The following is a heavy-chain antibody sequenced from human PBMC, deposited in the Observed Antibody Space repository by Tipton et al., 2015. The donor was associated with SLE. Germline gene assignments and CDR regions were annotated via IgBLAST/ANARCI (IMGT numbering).Heavy chain of an antibody. CDR1: GDSISSSSYY. V-gene: IGHV4-39*07. D-gene: IGHD6-19*01. Sequence: GLVKPSETLSLTCTVSGDSISSSSYYWGWIRQPPGKGLEWIGSIYYSGSTYYNPSLKSRVTISVDTSKNQFSLKLSSVTAADTAVYYCASGPGIAVAGTGDWFDPWGQGTLVTVSS. J-gene: IGHJ5*02. CDR2: IYYSGST. CDR3: ASGPGIAVAGTGDWFDP.